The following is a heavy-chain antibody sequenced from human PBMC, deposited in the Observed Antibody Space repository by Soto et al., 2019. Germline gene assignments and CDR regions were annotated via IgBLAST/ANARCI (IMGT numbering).Heavy chain of an antibody. CDR2: ISYHGSDK. V-gene: IGHV3-30*18. D-gene: IGHD4-17*01. CDR1: GFTFSNYG. J-gene: IGHJ4*02. CDR3: AKDHLTTTVTTVGY. Sequence: QVQLVESGGGVVQPGRSLRLSCAASGFTFSNYGMHWVRQAPGKGLEWVAVISYHGSDKYYADSVKGRFTISRDNSKNTLYLQMDSLRAEYTAVYYCAKDHLTTTVTTVGYWGQGTLVTVSS.